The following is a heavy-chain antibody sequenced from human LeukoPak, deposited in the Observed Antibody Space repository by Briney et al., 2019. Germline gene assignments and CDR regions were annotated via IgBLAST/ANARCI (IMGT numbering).Heavy chain of an antibody. V-gene: IGHV1-69*01. D-gene: IGHD2-2*01. CDR2: IIPIFGTA. Sequence: SVKVSCKASGGTFSSYAISWVRQAPGQGLEWMGGIIPIFGTANYAQKFQGRVTITADESTSTAYMELSSLRSEDTAVYYCARVGYCSSTSCSYFDYWGQGTLVTVSS. J-gene: IGHJ4*02. CDR3: ARVGYCSSTSCSYFDY. CDR1: GGTFSSYA.